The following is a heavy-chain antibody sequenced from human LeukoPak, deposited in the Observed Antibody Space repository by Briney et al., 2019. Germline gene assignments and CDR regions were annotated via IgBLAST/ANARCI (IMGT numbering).Heavy chain of an antibody. CDR1: GGSISSGDYY. J-gene: IGHJ5*02. Sequence: SETLSLTCTVSGGSISSGDYYWSWIRQPPGKGLEWIGYIYYSGSTYYNPSLKSRVTISVDTSKNQFSLKLSSVTAADTAVYYCARALEHIVVVSWFDPWGQGTLVTVSS. D-gene: IGHD2-21*01. V-gene: IGHV4-30-4*01. CDR3: ARALEHIVVVSWFDP. CDR2: IYYSGST.